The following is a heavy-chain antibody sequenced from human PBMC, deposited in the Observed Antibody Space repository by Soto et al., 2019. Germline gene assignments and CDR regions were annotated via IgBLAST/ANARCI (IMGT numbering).Heavy chain of an antibody. CDR1: GYTFTNFF. V-gene: IGHV1-46*01. J-gene: IGHJ4*02. D-gene: IGHD6-19*01. Sequence: QVQLVQSGAEVKGPGASVKISCKASGYTFTNFFIHWVRQAPGQGLEWMGIINPGGGSTDYAQKFKGRVTLTRDASTNTVHMELSSLRSEDTAVYYGARDLGSLVAVAGTCYFDDWGQGTLVTVSS. CDR3: ARDLGSLVAVAGTCYFDD. CDR2: INPGGGST.